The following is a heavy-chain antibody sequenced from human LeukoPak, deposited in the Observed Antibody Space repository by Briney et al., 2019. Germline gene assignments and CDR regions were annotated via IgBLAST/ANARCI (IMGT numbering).Heavy chain of an antibody. CDR2: ISAYSGNT. J-gene: IGHJ6*02. V-gene: IGHV1-18*01. Sequence: ASVKVSCKASGYTFTSYGISWVRQAPGQGLEWMGWISAYSGNTNYAQKLQGRVTMTTDTSTSTAYMELRSLRSDDTAVYYCARDLVVVPAANYYYYGMDVWGQGTTVTVSS. CDR1: GYTFTSYG. CDR3: ARDLVVVPAANYYYYGMDV. D-gene: IGHD2-2*01.